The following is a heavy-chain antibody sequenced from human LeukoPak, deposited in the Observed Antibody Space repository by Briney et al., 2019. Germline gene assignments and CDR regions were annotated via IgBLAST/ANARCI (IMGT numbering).Heavy chain of an antibody. V-gene: IGHV4-4*07. CDR1: GGSISSNY. J-gene: IGHJ4*02. D-gene: IGHD1-1*01. Sequence: SETLSLTCTVPGGSISSNYWSWIRQPAGKGLEWIGRIYTSGSTNYNPSLKSRVTISVDKSKNQVSLKLSSVTAADTAVYYCAGPPTGTGGYWGQGNLVTVSS. CDR3: AGPPTGTGGY. CDR2: IYTSGST.